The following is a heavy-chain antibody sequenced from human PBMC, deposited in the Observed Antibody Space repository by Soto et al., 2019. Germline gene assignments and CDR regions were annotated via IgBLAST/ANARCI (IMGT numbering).Heavy chain of an antibody. CDR2: VSGYNGNT. CDR1: GYTFTNSG. J-gene: IGHJ4*02. V-gene: IGHV1-18*04. D-gene: IGHD2-2*01. Sequence: GVSVKLACKASGYTFTNSGISWVRQAPGQGLEWMGCVSGYNGNTNYSQMVQGRDNMPTETSTNTAYMELRSLRSDDTAVYYCALTTCSATSCHLELIYWGQGTLVTVSS. CDR3: ALTTCSATSCHLELIY.